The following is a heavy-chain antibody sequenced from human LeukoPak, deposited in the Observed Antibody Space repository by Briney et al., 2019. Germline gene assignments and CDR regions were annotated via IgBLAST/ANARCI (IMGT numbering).Heavy chain of an antibody. CDR2: IYTSWST. Sequence: PSEALSLTCTVSGGSISSYYWSWIRQPAGKGLEWIGRIYTSWSTNYNPSLKSRVTMSVDPSKNQFSLKLSSVTAADTAVYYCARESSRQDAFDIWGQGTMVTVSS. J-gene: IGHJ3*02. D-gene: IGHD2-2*01. CDR3: ARESSRQDAFDI. CDR1: GGSISSYY. V-gene: IGHV4-4*07.